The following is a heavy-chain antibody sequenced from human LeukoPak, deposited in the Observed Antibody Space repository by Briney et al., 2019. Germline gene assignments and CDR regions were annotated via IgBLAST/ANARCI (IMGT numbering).Heavy chain of an antibody. D-gene: IGHD3-16*01. CDR1: GFTFGSYA. CDR2: ISYDGGNK. V-gene: IGHV3-30-3*01. CDR3: ARSYDTGRSFFDY. Sequence: PGGSLRLSCAASGFTFGSYAMHWVRQAPGKGLEWVAIISYDGGNKYYADSVKGRFTISRDNSKNTLYLQMNSLRAEDTAVYYCARSYDTGRSFFDYWGQGTLVTVSS. J-gene: IGHJ4*02.